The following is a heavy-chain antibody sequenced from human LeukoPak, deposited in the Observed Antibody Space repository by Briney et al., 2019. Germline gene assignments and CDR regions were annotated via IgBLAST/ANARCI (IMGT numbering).Heavy chain of an antibody. D-gene: IGHD3-10*01. Sequence: SETLSLTCTVSGGSISSSSYYWGWIRQPPGKGLEWIGSIYYSGSTYYNPSLKSRVTISVDTSKNQFSLKLSSVTAADTAVYYCARVYGSGSYYNGYYYYYMDVWGKGATVTVSS. CDR3: ARVYGSGSYYNGYYYYYMDV. CDR1: GGSISSSSYY. J-gene: IGHJ6*03. V-gene: IGHV4-39*01. CDR2: IYYSGST.